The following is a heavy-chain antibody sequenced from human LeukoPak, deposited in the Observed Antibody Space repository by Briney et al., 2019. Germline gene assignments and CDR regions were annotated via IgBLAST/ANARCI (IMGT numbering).Heavy chain of an antibody. V-gene: IGHV3-48*02. CDR2: ISRVGAAV. CDR1: GFIFRSHT. CDR3: ARDQDYAFDF. J-gene: IGHJ4*02. D-gene: IGHD4-17*01. Sequence: GGSLRLSCAASGFIFRSHTMNWVRQAPGKGLEWVSYISRVGAAVSYADSVKRRFTISRDNAENSLYLQMSSLRDEDTAVYYCARDQDYAFDFWGQGTLVTVFS.